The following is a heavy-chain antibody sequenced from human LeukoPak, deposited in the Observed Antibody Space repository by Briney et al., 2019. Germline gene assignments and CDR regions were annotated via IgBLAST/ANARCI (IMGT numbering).Heavy chain of an antibody. J-gene: IGHJ4*02. CDR1: GFTFSSYE. V-gene: IGHV3-48*03. D-gene: IGHD4-11*01. CDR3: ARDGSSNSGDY. Sequence: GGSLRLSCAASGFTFSSYETNWVRQAPGKGLEWVSYISSNINIIYYADSVKGRFTISRDNAKNSLYLQMNSLRAEDTAVYYCARDGSSNSGDYWGQGTLVTVSS. CDR2: ISSNINII.